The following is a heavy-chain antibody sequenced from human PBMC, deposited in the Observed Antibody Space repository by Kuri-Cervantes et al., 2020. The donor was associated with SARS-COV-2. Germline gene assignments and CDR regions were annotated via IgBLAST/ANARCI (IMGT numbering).Heavy chain of an antibody. V-gene: IGHV3-74*01. J-gene: IGHJ4*02. D-gene: IGHD1-1*01. CDR3: VRDGDHWNFDY. Sequence: ESLKISCAASGFTFSGHWTHWVRQAPGKGLVWVSRINPDGSYTNNADSVKGRFTLSRDNAKNMLFLQMNSLRAEDTAVYYCVRDGDHWNFDYWGQGTLVTVSS. CDR1: GFTFSGHW. CDR2: INPDGSYT.